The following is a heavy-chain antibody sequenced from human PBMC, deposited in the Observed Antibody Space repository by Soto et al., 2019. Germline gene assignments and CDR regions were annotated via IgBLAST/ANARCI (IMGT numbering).Heavy chain of an antibody. Sequence: QVQLVQSGAEVKKPGSSVKVSCKASGGTFSSYAISWVRQAPGQGLEWMGGIITIFGTANYAQKFQGRVTITADESTGTAYMELSSLRSEDTALYYCARELVVPAAINWFEPWGQGTLVPVSS. D-gene: IGHD2-2*01. CDR3: ARELVVPAAINWFEP. V-gene: IGHV1-69*01. CDR1: GGTFSSYA. CDR2: IITIFGTA. J-gene: IGHJ5*02.